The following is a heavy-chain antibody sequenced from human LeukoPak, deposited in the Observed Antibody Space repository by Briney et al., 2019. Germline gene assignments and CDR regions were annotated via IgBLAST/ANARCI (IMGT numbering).Heavy chain of an antibody. CDR1: GFTFSSYD. Sequence: GGSLRLFCAASGFTFSSYDMSWVRQAPGKGLEWGSSVSDTDGSTYYADSVKGRFTISRDNSKNTLYLQMNSRRAEDTAVYYCARGKLLWFGESYYGGPLDYWGQGTLVSVSS. V-gene: IGHV3-23*01. J-gene: IGHJ4*02. D-gene: IGHD3-10*01. CDR3: ARGKLLWFGESYYGGPLDY. CDR2: VSDTDGST.